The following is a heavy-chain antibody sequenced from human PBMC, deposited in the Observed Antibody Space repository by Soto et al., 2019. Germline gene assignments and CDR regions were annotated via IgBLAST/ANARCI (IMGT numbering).Heavy chain of an antibody. CDR2: ITGTGAGA. D-gene: IGHD2-8*02. CDR1: GFTFSGYT. J-gene: IGHJ6*02. Sequence: PGGSLRLSCETSGFTFSGYTMSWVRQAPGKGLEWVSGITGTGAGAYYADSVKGRFTISRDNSKTTLYLQMNSLRAEDTAVYYCAKAVSGMGFFYWVDVWGQGTTVTVSS. V-gene: IGHV3-23*01. CDR3: AKAVSGMGFFYWVDV.